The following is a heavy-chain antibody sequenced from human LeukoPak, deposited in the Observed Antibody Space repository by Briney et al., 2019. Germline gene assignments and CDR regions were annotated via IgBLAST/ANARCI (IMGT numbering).Heavy chain of an antibody. Sequence: PSQTLSLTCAVSGGSISSGGYSWSWIRQPPGKGLEWIGYIYHSGSTYYNPSLKSRATISVDRSKNQFSLKLSSVTAADTAVYYCARGNYYFDYWGQGTLVTVSS. J-gene: IGHJ4*02. V-gene: IGHV4-30-2*01. CDR3: ARGNYYFDY. CDR2: IYHSGST. D-gene: IGHD1-7*01. CDR1: GGSISSGGYS.